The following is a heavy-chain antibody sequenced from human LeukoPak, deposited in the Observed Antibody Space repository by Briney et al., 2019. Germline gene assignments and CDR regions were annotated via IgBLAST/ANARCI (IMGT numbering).Heavy chain of an antibody. D-gene: IGHD3-16*01. CDR3: AAGGPGDWFDP. CDR1: GGSISSGDYY. J-gene: IGHJ5*02. CDR2: IYHSGST. V-gene: IGHV4-39*07. Sequence: SETLSLTCTVSGGSISSGDYYWGWIRQPPGKGLEWIGSIYHSGSTYYNPSLKSRVTISVDTSKNQFSLKLSSVTAADTAVYYCAAGGPGDWFDPWGQGTLVTVSS.